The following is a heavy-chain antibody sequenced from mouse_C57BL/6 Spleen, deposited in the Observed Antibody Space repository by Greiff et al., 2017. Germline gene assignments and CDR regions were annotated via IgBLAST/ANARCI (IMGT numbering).Heavy chain of an antibody. CDR1: GYTFTDYY. V-gene: IGHV1-26*01. CDR3: ARSFNTTVVENY. Sequence: EVQLQQSGPELVKPGASVKISCKASGYTFTDYYMNWVKQSHGKSLEWIGDINPNNGGTSYNQKFKGKATLTVDKSSSTAYMELRSLTSEDSAVYYCARSFNTTVVENYWGQGTTLTVSS. CDR2: INPNNGGT. J-gene: IGHJ2*01. D-gene: IGHD1-1*01.